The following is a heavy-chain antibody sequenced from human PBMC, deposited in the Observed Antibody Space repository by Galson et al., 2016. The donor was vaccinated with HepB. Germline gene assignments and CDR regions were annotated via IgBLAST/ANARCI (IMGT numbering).Heavy chain of an antibody. CDR1: GFTFSRHA. Sequence: SLRLSCAAFGFTFSRHAMSWVRQAPGKGLEWVSAISGSGGSTYYADSVKGRFTISRDNSKNTLYLQMNSLRAEDTAVYYCAELDFWSGPSPRDYYYGMDVWGQGTTVTVSS. D-gene: IGHD3-3*01. CDR2: ISGSGGST. V-gene: IGHV3-23*01. J-gene: IGHJ6*02. CDR3: AELDFWSGPSPRDYYYGMDV.